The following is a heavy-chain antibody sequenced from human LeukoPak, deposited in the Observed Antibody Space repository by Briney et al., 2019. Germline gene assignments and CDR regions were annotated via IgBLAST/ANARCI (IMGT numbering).Heavy chain of an antibody. CDR1: AYSFTIYT. CDR3: ARAAPWGFSSGWYDY. CDR2: INAGNGNR. V-gene: IGHV1-3*01. D-gene: IGHD6-19*01. Sequence: GASVKVSCKASAYSFTIYTIHWVRQAPGQRLEWMGWINAGNGNRRYSQNFQGRITITRDTSASTAYMELSSLRSEDTAVYYCARAAPWGFSSGWYDYWGQGTLVTVSS. J-gene: IGHJ4*02.